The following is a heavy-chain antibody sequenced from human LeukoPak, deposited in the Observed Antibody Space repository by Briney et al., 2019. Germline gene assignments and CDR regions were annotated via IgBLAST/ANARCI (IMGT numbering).Heavy chain of an antibody. Sequence: VASVKVSCKASGDTFIIYGFSWVRQAPGQGLGWMGWISGYNGKTNYAQSFQGRITMTTDTSTSTAYMELRSLTSNDTAMYYCVRYSDRSGIPDYWGQGTLVIVSS. CDR3: VRYSDRSGIPDY. V-gene: IGHV1-18*01. D-gene: IGHD3-22*01. CDR2: ISGYNGKT. J-gene: IGHJ4*02. CDR1: GDTFIIYG.